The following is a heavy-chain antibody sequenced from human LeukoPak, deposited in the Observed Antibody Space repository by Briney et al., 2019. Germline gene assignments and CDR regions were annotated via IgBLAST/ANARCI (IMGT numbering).Heavy chain of an antibody. CDR1: GYTFTSYD. CDR3: ARDEVVAAPNYFGMVV. CDR2: MNPNSGTT. D-gene: IGHD2-15*01. V-gene: IGHV1-8*01. Sequence: APVRVSCKASGYTFTSYDFNWVRQAPGQGPGWIGWMNPNSGTTGYAQKFQGRVTMTRDTSISTACMDLSSLRSEDTAVYYCARDEVVAAPNYFGMVVWGQGTTVSVSS. J-gene: IGHJ6*02.